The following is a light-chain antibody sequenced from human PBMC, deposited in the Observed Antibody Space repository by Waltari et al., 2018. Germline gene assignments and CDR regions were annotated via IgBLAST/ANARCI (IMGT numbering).Light chain of an antibody. Sequence: QSALTQPASVSGSPGQFITIPCTGTSTPTGAYNFVSWYQKHPGKAPKFMIYDVSNRPSGVSSRFSGSKSGNTASLTSSGLQAEDEADYYCSSYTTGSTRYVFGSGTKVTVL. CDR2: DVS. CDR1: STPTGAYNF. J-gene: IGLJ1*01. CDR3: SSYTTGSTRYV. V-gene: IGLV2-14*03.